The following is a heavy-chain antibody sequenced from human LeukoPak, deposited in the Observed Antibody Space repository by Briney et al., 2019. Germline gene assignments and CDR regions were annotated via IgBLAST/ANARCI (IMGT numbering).Heavy chain of an antibody. Sequence: PSETLSLTCTVSGGSISSGDYYWSWIRQPPGKGLEWIGSIYYSGSTYYNPSLKSRVTISVDTSKNQFSLKLSSVTAADTAVYYCARTPVWGSGSYFDLWGRGTLVTVSS. CDR3: ARTPVWGSGSYFDL. CDR1: GGSISSGDYY. V-gene: IGHV4-39*01. D-gene: IGHD3-10*01. J-gene: IGHJ2*01. CDR2: IYYSGST.